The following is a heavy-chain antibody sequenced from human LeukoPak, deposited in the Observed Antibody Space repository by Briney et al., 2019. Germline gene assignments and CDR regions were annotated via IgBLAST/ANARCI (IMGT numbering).Heavy chain of an antibody. D-gene: IGHD5-12*01. CDR3: AGSGEYSSWNAIDM. CDR1: GFTFSSYA. Sequence: PGGSLRLSCAASGFTFSSYAMHWVRQAPGKGLEWLAVVSYDGDIQYYADSVKGRFTISRDNSKNTVYLQMNSLRAEDTAVFYCAGSGEYSSWNAIDMWGQGTMVTVSS. J-gene: IGHJ3*02. CDR2: VSYDGDIQ. V-gene: IGHV3-30-3*01.